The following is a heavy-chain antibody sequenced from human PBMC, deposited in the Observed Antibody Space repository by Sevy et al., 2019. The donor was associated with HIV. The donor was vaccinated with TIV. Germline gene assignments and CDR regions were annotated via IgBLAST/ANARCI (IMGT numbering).Heavy chain of an antibody. J-gene: IGHJ5*02. D-gene: IGHD5-18*01. CDR3: TLLGYWP. CDR1: GFTFNDAW. V-gene: IGHV3-15*05. CDR2: IKSKTDGGTT. Sequence: GGSLRLSCAASGFTFNDAWVTWIRQAPGKGLEWVGRIKSKTDGGTTDYAAAVKGRFSISRDDSKNLLYLQMNSLKTEDTAVYYCTLLGYWPWGQGTLVTVSS.